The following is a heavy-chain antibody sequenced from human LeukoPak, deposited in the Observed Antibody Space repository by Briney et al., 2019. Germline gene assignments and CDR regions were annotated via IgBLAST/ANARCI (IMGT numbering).Heavy chain of an antibody. CDR2: VSGDGAGM. CDR3: VKNGVRSLFTVYNWFDS. J-gene: IGHJ5*01. Sequence: PGGSLRLSCAASGFAFPNYAMNWVRQAPGKGLEWVSGVSGDGAGMYYADSVKGRLTVSRDNSENTLYLQMDILRAEDTAVYYCVKNGVRSLFTVYNWFDSWGQGTLVTVSS. V-gene: IGHV3-23*01. CDR1: GFAFPNYA. D-gene: IGHD2-8*01.